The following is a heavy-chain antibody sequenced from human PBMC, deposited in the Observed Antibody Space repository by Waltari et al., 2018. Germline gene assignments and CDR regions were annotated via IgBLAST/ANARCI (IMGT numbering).Heavy chain of an antibody. CDR3: ATFPTPPRLQKYAFDI. CDR1: GYTLTELS. Sequence: QVQLVQSGAEVKKPGASVKVSCKVSGYTLTELSMPWVRQAPGKGLEWMGGFDPEDGETIYAQKFQGRVTMTEDTSTDTAYMELSSLRSEDTAVYYCATFPTPPRLQKYAFDIWGQGTMVTVSS. CDR2: FDPEDGET. V-gene: IGHV1-24*01. D-gene: IGHD5-12*01. J-gene: IGHJ3*02.